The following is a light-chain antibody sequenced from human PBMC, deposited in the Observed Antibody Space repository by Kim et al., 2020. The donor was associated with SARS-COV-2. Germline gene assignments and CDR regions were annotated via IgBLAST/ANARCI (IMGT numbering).Light chain of an antibody. V-gene: IGKV3-20*01. CDR3: LQYGSSWT. Sequence: LSPGERATLSCRASQSVSRNYVAWYQQKLGQAPRLLIHGASSRATGIPLRLTGSGSGTDFTLTITRLEPDDFAVYFCLQYGSSWTFGQGTKVDIK. CDR1: QSVSRNY. CDR2: GAS. J-gene: IGKJ1*01.